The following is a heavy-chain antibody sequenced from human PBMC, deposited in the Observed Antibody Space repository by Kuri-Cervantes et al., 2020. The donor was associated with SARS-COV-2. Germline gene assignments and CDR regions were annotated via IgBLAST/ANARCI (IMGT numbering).Heavy chain of an antibody. J-gene: IGHJ6*03. CDR1: GYTFTGYY. CDR3: ASSGYDSAYYYYYMDV. D-gene: IGHD5-12*01. V-gene: IGHV1-2*02. Sequence: ASVKVSCKASGYTFTGYYMHWVRQAPGQGLEWMGWINPNSGGTNYAQKFQGRVTMTRDTSISTAYMELSRLRSDDTAVYYCASSGYDSAYYYYYMDVWGKGTTVTVSS. CDR2: INPNSGGT.